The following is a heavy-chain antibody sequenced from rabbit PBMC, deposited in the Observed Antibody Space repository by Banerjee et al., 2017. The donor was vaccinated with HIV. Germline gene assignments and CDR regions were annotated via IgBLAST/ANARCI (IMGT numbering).Heavy chain of an antibody. V-gene: IGHV1S45*01. CDR3: ARGGPYVELDL. J-gene: IGHJ4*01. CDR2: IDTGSSGYT. CDR1: GVSFSGNSY. Sequence: QEQLVESGGDLVKPGASLTLTCIASGVSFSGNSYMCWVRQAPGKGLEWIACIDTGSSGYTYYASWAKGRFTISKTSSTTVTLQMTSLTAADTATYFCARGGPYVELDLWGQGTLVTVS. D-gene: IGHD5-1*01.